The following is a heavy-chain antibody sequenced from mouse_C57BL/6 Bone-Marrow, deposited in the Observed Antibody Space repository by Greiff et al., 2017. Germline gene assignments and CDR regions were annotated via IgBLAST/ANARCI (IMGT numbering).Heavy chain of an antibody. V-gene: IGHV1-7*01. CDR1: GYTFTSYW. CDR2: LNPSSGYT. Sequence: VQLQQSGAELAKPGASVKLSCKASGYTFTSYWMHWVKQRPGQGLEWIGYLNPSSGYTKYNQKFKDKATLTADKSSSTAYMQLSSLTYEDSAVYYCASTVVATDAMDYWGQGTSVTVSS. D-gene: IGHD1-1*01. J-gene: IGHJ4*01. CDR3: ASTVVATDAMDY.